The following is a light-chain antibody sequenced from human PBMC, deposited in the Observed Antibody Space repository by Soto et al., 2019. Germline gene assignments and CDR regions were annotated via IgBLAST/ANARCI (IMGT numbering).Light chain of an antibody. Sequence: EIVLTQSPRTLSLSPGERATLSCRASQSVSSNFLAWYQQKPGQAPRLLIYGASNRATGIPDRFSGSGSGTDFTLTISRLEPEDFAVYYCQQYGSSPRTFGQGTKVEI. J-gene: IGKJ1*01. CDR3: QQYGSSPRT. CDR1: QSVSSNF. CDR2: GAS. V-gene: IGKV3-20*01.